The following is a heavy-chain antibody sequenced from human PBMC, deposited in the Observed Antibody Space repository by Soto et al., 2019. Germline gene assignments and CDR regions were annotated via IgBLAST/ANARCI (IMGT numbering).Heavy chain of an antibody. Sequence: SETLSLTCTVSGGSISSGDYYWSWIRQPPGKGLEWIGYIYYSGSTYYSPSLKSRVTISVDTSKNQFSLKLSSVTAADTAVYYCARGIAAAGTNFDYWGQGTLVTVSS. D-gene: IGHD6-13*01. J-gene: IGHJ4*02. V-gene: IGHV4-30-4*01. CDR1: GGSISSGDYY. CDR3: ARGIAAAGTNFDY. CDR2: IYYSGST.